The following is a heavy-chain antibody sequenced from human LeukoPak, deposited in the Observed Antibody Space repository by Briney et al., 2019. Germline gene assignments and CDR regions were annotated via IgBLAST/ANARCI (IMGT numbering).Heavy chain of an antibody. V-gene: IGHV4-39*01. D-gene: IGHD3-10*01. CDR3: ATLEAKNYGPAGSVDY. J-gene: IGHJ4*02. CDR2: IYYSGSS. Sequence: SETLSLTCTVSRGSISGSLSYWGWIRQPPGKGLEWIGMIYYSGSSYYDPSLKSRVTISVDTSKNQFFLQLTSVTAADTAVYYCATLEAKNYGPAGSVDYWGQGILVTVSS. CDR1: RGSISGSLSY.